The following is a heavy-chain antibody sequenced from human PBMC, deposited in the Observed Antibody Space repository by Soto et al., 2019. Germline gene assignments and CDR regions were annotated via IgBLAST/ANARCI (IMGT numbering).Heavy chain of an antibody. CDR1: GFTFSSYA. CDR2: ISYDGSNK. CDR3: ARAFGVWYYYDSSGKSNFDY. Sequence: VQLVESGGGVVQPGRSLXLSCAASGFTFSSYAMHWVRQAPGXGLXXVAVISYDGSNKYYADSVKGRFTIXXXXXXXXXXXXXXXXXXXXXXXXYCARAFGVWYYYDSSGKSNFDYWGQGTLVTVSS. V-gene: IGHV3-30-3*01. D-gene: IGHD3-22*01. J-gene: IGHJ4*02.